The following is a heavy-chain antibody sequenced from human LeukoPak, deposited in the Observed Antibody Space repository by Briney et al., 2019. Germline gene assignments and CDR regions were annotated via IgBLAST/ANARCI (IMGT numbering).Heavy chain of an antibody. V-gene: IGHV3-74*01. CDR1: GFTFSSYW. D-gene: IGHD3-10*01. J-gene: IGHJ3*02. CDR3: STGSGNAFDI. Sequence: PGGSLRLSCAASGFTFSSYWMHWVRQVPGKGLVWVSRINSDGSSTSYADSVKGRFTISRDNAKNTLYVQMNSLRAEDTAVYYCSTGSGNAFDIWGRGTMVTVSS. CDR2: INSDGSST.